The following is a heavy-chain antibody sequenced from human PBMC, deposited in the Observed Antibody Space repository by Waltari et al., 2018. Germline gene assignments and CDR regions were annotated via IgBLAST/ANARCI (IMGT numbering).Heavy chain of an antibody. CDR3: ARRGYCTNGVCKYYFDY. CDR1: GYTFTGYY. Sequence: QVQLVQSGAEVKKPGASVKVSCKASGYTFTGYYMHWVRQAPGQGLEWMGWCNPNSGGTNYAQKFQGRFTMTRDTSISTAYMELSRLRSDDTAVYYCARRGYCTNGVCKYYFDYWGQGTLVTVSS. D-gene: IGHD2-8*01. CDR2: CNPNSGGT. J-gene: IGHJ4*02. V-gene: IGHV1-2*02.